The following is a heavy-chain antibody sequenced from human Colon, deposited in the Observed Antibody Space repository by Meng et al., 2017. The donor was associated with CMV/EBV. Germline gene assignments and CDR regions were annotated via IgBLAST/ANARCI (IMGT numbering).Heavy chain of an antibody. CDR1: GMTFSNAW. CDR2: IKSKIDGGTT. V-gene: IGHV3-15*01. CDR3: AAITAATVTLYGMDV. D-gene: IGHD6-13*01. J-gene: IGHJ6*02. Sequence: GGSLRPSCTASGMTFSNAWMSWVRQAPGKGLEWIGRIKSKIDGGTTDYAAPVKGRFSLSRDDSKNTLYLQMNSLKTEDTAVYYCAAITAATVTLYGMDVWGLGTTVTVSS.